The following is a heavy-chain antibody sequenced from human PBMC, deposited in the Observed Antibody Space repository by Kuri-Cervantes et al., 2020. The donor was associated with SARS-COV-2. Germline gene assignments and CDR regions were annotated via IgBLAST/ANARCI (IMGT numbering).Heavy chain of an antibody. CDR1: GFTFSGSW. CDR2: INQDGSAR. J-gene: IGHJ3*02. D-gene: IGHD3-10*01. CDR3: ARDSSGSGRTPGYAFDI. V-gene: IGHV3-7*01. Sequence: GGSLRLSCAASGFTFSGSWMSWVRQAPGKGLEWVANINQDGSARYCGESVQGRFTISRDNAKSSLYLQMNSLRAEDTAVYYCARDSSGSGRTPGYAFDIWGQGTMVTVSS.